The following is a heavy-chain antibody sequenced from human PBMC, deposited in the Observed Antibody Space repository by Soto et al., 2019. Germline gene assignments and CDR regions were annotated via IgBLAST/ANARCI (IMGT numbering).Heavy chain of an antibody. Sequence: SVKVSCKASGGTFSSYTISWVRQAPGQGLEWMGRIIPILGIANYAQKFQGRVTITADISTSTAYMELSSLRSEDTAVYYCARLSPATPTDAFDIWGQGTMVTVSS. CDR1: GGTFSSYT. V-gene: IGHV1-69*02. CDR2: IIPILGIA. J-gene: IGHJ3*02. D-gene: IGHD2-2*01. CDR3: ARLSPATPTDAFDI.